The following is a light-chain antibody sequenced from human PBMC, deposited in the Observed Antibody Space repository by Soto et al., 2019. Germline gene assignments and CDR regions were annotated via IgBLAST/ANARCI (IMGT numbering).Light chain of an antibody. Sequence: DVQMTQSPSSLSAFVGDRVTITCRASQGIAPYLAWFQQKPGKVPKLLIYATSTLQSGVPSRFSGSGSGTDFNLTISSLHPEDVATYYCQKYNTAPLTFGGGTKVEIK. V-gene: IGKV1-27*01. CDR3: QKYNTAPLT. J-gene: IGKJ4*01. CDR2: ATS. CDR1: QGIAPY.